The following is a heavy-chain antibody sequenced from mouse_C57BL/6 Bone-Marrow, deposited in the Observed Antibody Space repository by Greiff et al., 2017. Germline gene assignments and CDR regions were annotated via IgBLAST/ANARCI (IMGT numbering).Heavy chain of an antibody. CDR2: INPSNGGT. CDR3: ARAGILWLRRAWFAY. D-gene: IGHD2-2*01. CDR1: GYTFTSYW. Sequence: QVQLQQPGTELVKPGASVKLSCKASGYTFTSYWMHWVKQRPGQGLEWIGNINPSNGGTNYNEKFKSKATLTVDKSSSTAYMQLRSLTSEDSAVYYCARAGILWLRRAWFAYWGQGTLVTVSA. J-gene: IGHJ3*01. V-gene: IGHV1-53*01.